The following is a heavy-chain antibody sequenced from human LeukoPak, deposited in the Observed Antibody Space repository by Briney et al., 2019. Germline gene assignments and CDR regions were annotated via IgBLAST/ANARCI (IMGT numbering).Heavy chain of an antibody. D-gene: IGHD1-26*01. Sequence: PGRSLRLSCAASGFTFDDYAMHWVRQAPAKGLEWVSGISWNSGSIGYADSVKGRFTISRDNAKNSLYLQMNSLGAEDMALYYCAKGVGAITEDAFDIWGQGTMVTVSS. CDR2: ISWNSGSI. J-gene: IGHJ3*02. V-gene: IGHV3-9*03. CDR1: GFTFDDYA. CDR3: AKGVGAITEDAFDI.